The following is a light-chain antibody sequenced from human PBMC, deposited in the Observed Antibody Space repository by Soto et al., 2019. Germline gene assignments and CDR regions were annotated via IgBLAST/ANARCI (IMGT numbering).Light chain of an antibody. CDR1: TGAVTSGLY. J-gene: IGLJ2*01. Sequence: QTVVTQEPSLTVSPGGTVTLTCGSSTGAVTSGLYPYWFQQKPGQAPRSLIYDTNNKHSWTPARFSGSLLGDKAALTLSGAQPEDEAEYYCLLSFGDARVFGGGTKLTVL. V-gene: IGLV7-46*01. CDR3: LLSFGDARV. CDR2: DTN.